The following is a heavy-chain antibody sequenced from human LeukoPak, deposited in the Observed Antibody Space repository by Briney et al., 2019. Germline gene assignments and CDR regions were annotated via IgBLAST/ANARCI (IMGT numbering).Heavy chain of an antibody. CDR2: ISSSGSYT. V-gene: IGHV3-11*06. Sequence: PGGSLRLSCAASGFSFSDYYMSWIRQAPGKGLEWVSYISSSGSYTNNADSVKGRFTTSRDNAKNSLFLQMNSLRAEDTAVYYCARQSLESDGDAFDIWGQGTMVTVSS. J-gene: IGHJ3*02. CDR3: ARQSLESDGDAFDI. D-gene: IGHD2/OR15-2a*01. CDR1: GFSFSDYY.